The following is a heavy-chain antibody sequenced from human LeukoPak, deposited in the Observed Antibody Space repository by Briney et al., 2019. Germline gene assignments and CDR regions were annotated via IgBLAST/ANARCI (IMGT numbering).Heavy chain of an antibody. CDR2: ISSSSSYI. J-gene: IGHJ4*02. V-gene: IGHV3-21*01. Sequence: GGSLRLSCAASGFTFSTHTMNWVRQAPGKGLEWVSSISSSSSYIAYSDSVKGRFTISRDNAKNSLYMQMNSLRAEDTAVFYCARRQWPDYWGQGTLLIVSS. D-gene: IGHD6-19*01. CDR1: GFTFSTHT. CDR3: ARRQWPDY.